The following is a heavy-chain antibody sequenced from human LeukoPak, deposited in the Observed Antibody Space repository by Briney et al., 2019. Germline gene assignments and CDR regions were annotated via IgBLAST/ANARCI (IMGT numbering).Heavy chain of an antibody. CDR1: GFTFSSYW. CDR2: IKQDGSEK. CDR3: AKGGYCSGGSCSRDAFHI. V-gene: IGHV3-7*03. J-gene: IGHJ3*02. D-gene: IGHD2-15*01. Sequence: PGGSLRLSCAASGFTFSSYWMSWVRQAPGKGLEWVANIKQDGSEKYYVDSVKGRLTISRDNAKNSLYLQMNSLRAEDTAVYYCAKGGYCSGGSCSRDAFHIWGQGTMVTVSS.